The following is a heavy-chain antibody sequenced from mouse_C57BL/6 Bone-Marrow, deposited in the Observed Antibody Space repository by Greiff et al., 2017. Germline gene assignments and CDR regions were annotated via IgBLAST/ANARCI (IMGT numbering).Heavy chain of an antibody. CDR2: IHPNSGST. CDR1: GYTFTSYW. V-gene: IGHV1-64*01. J-gene: IGHJ4*01. CDR3: ARERALRRGPPYAMDY. D-gene: IGHD2-12*01. Sequence: VQLQQPGAELVKPGASVKLSCKASGYTFTSYWMHWVKQRPGQGLEWIGMIHPNSGSTTYNEKFKSKATLTVDKSSSTAYMQLSSLTSEDAAVYYGARERALRRGPPYAMDYWGQGTSVTVSS.